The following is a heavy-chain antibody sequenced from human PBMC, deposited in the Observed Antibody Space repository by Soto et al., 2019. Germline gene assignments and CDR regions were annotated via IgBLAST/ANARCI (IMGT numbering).Heavy chain of an antibody. D-gene: IGHD6-13*01. CDR1: GYSFTSYW. Sequence: GESLKISFKGSGYSFTSYWIGWVRQMPGKGLDWMGIIYPGDSDTRYSPSFQGQVTISADKSISTAYLQWSSLKASDTAMYYCAGLGSSSWYVNVYYYYGMDVWGQGTTVTVSS. CDR2: IYPGDSDT. CDR3: AGLGSSSWYVNVYYYYGMDV. V-gene: IGHV5-51*01. J-gene: IGHJ6*02.